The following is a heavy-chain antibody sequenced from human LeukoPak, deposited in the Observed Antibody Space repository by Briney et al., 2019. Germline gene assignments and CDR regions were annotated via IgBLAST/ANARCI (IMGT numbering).Heavy chain of an antibody. CDR2: IYYSGIT. J-gene: IGHJ4*02. CDR1: GGSISSSSYY. D-gene: IGHD6-13*01. Sequence: SETLSLTCTVSGGSISSSSYYWGWIRQPPGKGLEWIGSIYYSGITYYNPSLKSRVTISVDTSKNQFSPKLSFVTAADTAVYYCARVGENLAAAGLDFDYWGQGTLVTVSS. CDR3: ARVGENLAAAGLDFDY. V-gene: IGHV4-39*07.